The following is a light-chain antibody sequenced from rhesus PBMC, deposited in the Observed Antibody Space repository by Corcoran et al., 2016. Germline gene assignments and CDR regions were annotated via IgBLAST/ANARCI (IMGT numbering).Light chain of an antibody. Sequence: DIQMTQSPSSLSASVGDRVTITCRASENVNNFLHWYQQKPGKAPKLLIYMASTLHSGVPSRFSGSGSGTDFTLTSSSLQPEDLATYYCQHGYGTPLTFGGGTKVELK. CDR2: MAS. J-gene: IGKJ4*01. CDR1: ENVNNF. V-gene: IGKV1-74*01. CDR3: QHGYGTPLT.